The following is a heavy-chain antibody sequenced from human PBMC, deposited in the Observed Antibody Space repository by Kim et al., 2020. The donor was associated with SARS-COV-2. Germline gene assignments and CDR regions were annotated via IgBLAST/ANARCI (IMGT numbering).Heavy chain of an antibody. V-gene: IGHV3-49*04. CDR1: GFTFGDHA. Sequence: GGSLRLSCTTSGFTFGDHAMTWVRQAPGKGLEWVGFIRSKTHGGTTEFAASVKGRFTISRDDSKSIAYLQMNSLKTEDTAVYYCTREFGVLRNYYYYGLDVWGQGATVTVSS. D-gene: IGHD3-3*01. CDR3: TREFGVLRNYYYYGLDV. J-gene: IGHJ6*02. CDR2: IRSKTHGGTT.